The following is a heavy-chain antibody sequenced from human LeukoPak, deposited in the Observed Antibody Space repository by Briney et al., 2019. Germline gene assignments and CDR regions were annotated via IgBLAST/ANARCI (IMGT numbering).Heavy chain of an antibody. CDR1: GFTFEHYG. CDR3: AKASAYGGNEFDY. V-gene: IGHV3-9*01. Sequence: GRSPRLSCAASGFTFEHYGMHWVRQVPGKGLEWVSYITWNSGYKGYADSVKGRFAISRDNAKNSLHLQMNSLTGDDTAFYYCAKASAYGGNEFDYWGQGTLVTVSS. J-gene: IGHJ4*02. D-gene: IGHD4-23*01. CDR2: ITWNSGYK.